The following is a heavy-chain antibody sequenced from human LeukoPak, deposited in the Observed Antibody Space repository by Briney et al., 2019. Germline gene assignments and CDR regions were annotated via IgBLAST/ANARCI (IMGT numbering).Heavy chain of an antibody. J-gene: IGHJ4*02. Sequence: GGSLRLSCAASGFTFSSYAMSWVRQAPGKGLEWVSTITKSGDSTYYVDSVKGRFTISRDNARNSLYLQMNSLRAEDTAVYYCVRDFGGYWGQGTLVTVSS. V-gene: IGHV3-23*01. D-gene: IGHD3-16*01. CDR2: ITKSGDST. CDR3: VRDFGGY. CDR1: GFTFSSYA.